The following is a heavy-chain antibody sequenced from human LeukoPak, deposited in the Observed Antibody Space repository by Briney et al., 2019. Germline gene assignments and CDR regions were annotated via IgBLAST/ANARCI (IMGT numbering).Heavy chain of an antibody. Sequence: SETLSLTCTVSGVSISGHYWSWIRQPPGKGLEWIGYIYDNGNKNYNPSLKSRVTISVDSSKNQFSLRLTSVTAADTAVYYCARSDYCGGDCYVSHWGQGTLVTVSS. D-gene: IGHD2-21*01. CDR2: IYDNGNK. V-gene: IGHV4-59*11. CDR1: GVSISGHY. CDR3: ARSDYCGGDCYVSH. J-gene: IGHJ1*01.